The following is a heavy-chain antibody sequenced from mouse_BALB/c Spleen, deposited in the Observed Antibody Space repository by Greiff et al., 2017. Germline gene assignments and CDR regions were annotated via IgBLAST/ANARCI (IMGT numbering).Heavy chain of an antibody. CDR2: ISSGGSYT. D-gene: IGHD1-1*01. CDR3: TREGSITTVYYFDY. Sequence: EVQLVESGGGLVKPGGSLKLSCAASGFTFSSYTMSWVRQTPEKRLEWVATISSGGSYTYYPDSVKGRFTISRDNAKNTLYLQMSSLKSEDTAMYYCTREGSITTVYYFDYWGQGTTLTVSS. V-gene: IGHV5-6-4*01. CDR1: GFTFSSYT. J-gene: IGHJ2*01.